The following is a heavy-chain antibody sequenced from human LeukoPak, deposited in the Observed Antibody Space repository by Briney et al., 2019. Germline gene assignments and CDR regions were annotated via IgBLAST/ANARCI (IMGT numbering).Heavy chain of an antibody. CDR2: IYYSGST. Sequence: PSETLSLTCTVSGGSISSYYWSWIRQPPGKGLEWIGYIYYSGSTNYKPSLKSRVTISVDTSKNQFSLKLSSVTAADTAVYYCASAPYYYDSSGPPTGHWGQGTLVTVSS. CDR1: GGSISSYY. D-gene: IGHD3-22*01. V-gene: IGHV4-59*01. CDR3: ASAPYYYDSSGPPTGH. J-gene: IGHJ4*02.